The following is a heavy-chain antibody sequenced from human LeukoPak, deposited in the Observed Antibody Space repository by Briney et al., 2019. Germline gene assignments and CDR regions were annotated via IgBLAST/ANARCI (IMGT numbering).Heavy chain of an antibody. CDR3: TTGPFDYYGSASYLANGMDV. CDR1: GFTFTNAW. J-gene: IGHJ6*02. D-gene: IGHD3-10*01. CDR2: IKRKTDGGTT. Sequence: PGGSLRLSCAAYGFTFTNAWMCWVRQAPGKGLEGIGRIKRKTDGGTTDYTAPVKGRFTISRDDSKNMLYLQMNSLKTEDTAVYYCTTGPFDYYGSASYLANGMDVWGQGTTVTVSS. V-gene: IGHV3-15*01.